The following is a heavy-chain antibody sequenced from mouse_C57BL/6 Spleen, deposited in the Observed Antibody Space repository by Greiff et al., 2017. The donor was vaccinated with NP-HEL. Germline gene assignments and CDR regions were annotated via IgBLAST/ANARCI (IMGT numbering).Heavy chain of an antibody. Sequence: EVQLQQSGPELVKPGASVKISCKASGYSFTDYNMNWVKQSHGKSLEWIGVINPNYGTTSYNQKFKGKATLTVDQSSSTAYMQLNSLTSEDSSVYYGARKRGYSNYDWFADWGQGTLVTVAA. CDR2: INPNYGTT. D-gene: IGHD2-5*01. CDR1: GYSFTDYN. J-gene: IGHJ3*01. CDR3: ARKRGYSNYDWFAD. V-gene: IGHV1-39*01.